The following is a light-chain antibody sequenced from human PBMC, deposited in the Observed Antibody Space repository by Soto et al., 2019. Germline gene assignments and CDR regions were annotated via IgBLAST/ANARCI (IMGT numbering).Light chain of an antibody. V-gene: IGLV2-14*04. CDR1: NNDVGGYNY. J-gene: IGLJ1*01. Sequence: GCRSPWPPNRISRNRNNNDVGGYNYLSWYQQHPGKAPKLMIYDVSNRPSGVSNRFSGSKSGNTASLTISGLQAEDEADYYCSSYTSSSTLVFGTGTKVTVL. CDR2: DVS. CDR3: SSYTSSSTLV.